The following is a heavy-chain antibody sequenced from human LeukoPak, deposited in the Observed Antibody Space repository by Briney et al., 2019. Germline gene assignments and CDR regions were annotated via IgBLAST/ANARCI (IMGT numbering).Heavy chain of an antibody. CDR2: IIPIFGTA. CDR1: GGTFSSYA. Sequence: ADSVKVSCKASGGTFSSYAISWVRQAPGQGLEWMGVIIPIFGTANYAQKFQGRVTINADESTSTAYMELSSLRSEDTDVYYWARRLGYDFWSGYEFDHWGQGTLVTVSS. J-gene: IGHJ4*02. V-gene: IGHV1-69*01. CDR3: ARRLGYDFWSGYEFDH. D-gene: IGHD3-3*01.